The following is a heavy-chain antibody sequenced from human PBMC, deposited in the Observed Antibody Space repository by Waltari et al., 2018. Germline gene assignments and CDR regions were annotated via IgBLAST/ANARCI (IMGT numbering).Heavy chain of an antibody. CDR1: GFTFNTYW. Sequence: EVQLVESGGALVQPGGSLRLACGASGFTFNTYWMHWVRQAPGKGLVWVSRTNSDGSSTTYADSVKGRFTISRDNAKNTVYLQMNSLRAEDTAVYYCASETFDYWGQGTLVTVSS. J-gene: IGHJ4*02. CDR2: TNSDGSST. CDR3: ASETFDY. V-gene: IGHV3-74*01.